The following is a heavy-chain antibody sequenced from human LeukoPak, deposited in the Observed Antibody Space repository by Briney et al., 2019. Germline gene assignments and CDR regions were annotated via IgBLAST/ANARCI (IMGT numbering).Heavy chain of an antibody. CDR2: INSDGSST. D-gene: IGHD2-21*02. J-gene: IGHJ1*01. V-gene: IGHV3-74*01. CDR3: ARASYCGGDCYSRYFQH. CDR1: GFTFSSYW. Sequence: GGSLRPSCAASGFTFSSYWMHWVRQAPGKGLVWVSRINSDGSSTSYADSVKGRFTISRDNAKNTLYLQMNSLRAEDTAVYYCARASYCGGDCYSRYFQHWGQGTLVTVSS.